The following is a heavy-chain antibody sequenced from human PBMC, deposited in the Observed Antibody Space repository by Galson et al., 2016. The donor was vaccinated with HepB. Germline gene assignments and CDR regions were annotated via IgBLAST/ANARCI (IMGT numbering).Heavy chain of an antibody. J-gene: IGHJ4*02. D-gene: IGHD3-10*01. V-gene: IGHV3-30*18. Sequence: SLRLSCAASGFTFSNYGMHWVRQAPGKGLRWVAVISYDGSNKYNADSVKGRFTISRDNSKNTLYLQMNSLRAEDTAVYYCAKDRSYYGSGRNIRLDYWGQGALVTVSS. CDR2: ISYDGSNK. CDR3: AKDRSYYGSGRNIRLDY. CDR1: GFTFSNYG.